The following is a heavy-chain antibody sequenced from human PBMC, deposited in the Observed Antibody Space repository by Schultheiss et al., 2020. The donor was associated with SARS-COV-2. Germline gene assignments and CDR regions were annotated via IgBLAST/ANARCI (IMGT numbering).Heavy chain of an antibody. V-gene: IGHV4-38-2*02. CDR1: GYSISSGYY. Sequence: ESLKISCTVSGYSISSGYYWGWIRQPPGKGLEWIGYIYYSGSTYYNPSLKSRVTISVDTSKNQFSLKLSSVTAADTAVYYCATDHFGYWGQGTLVTVSS. CDR3: ATDHFGY. CDR2: IYYSGST. J-gene: IGHJ4*02.